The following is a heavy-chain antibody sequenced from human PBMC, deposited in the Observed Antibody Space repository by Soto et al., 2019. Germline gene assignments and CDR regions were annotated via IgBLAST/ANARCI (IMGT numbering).Heavy chain of an antibody. CDR3: ARDLAVGLVDY. J-gene: IGHJ4*02. D-gene: IGHD6-19*01. Sequence: QVQLVQSGAEVKKPGASVKVSCKASGYTFTSYGISWVRQAPGQGLEWMGWISAYNGNIKYAQKLQGRVTMTTDTSPSTAYMELRSLRSEDTAVYYCARDLAVGLVDYWGQGTLVTVSS. V-gene: IGHV1-18*01. CDR2: ISAYNGNI. CDR1: GYTFTSYG.